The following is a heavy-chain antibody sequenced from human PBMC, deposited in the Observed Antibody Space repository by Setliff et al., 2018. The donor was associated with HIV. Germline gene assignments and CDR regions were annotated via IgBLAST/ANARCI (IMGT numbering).Heavy chain of an antibody. V-gene: IGHV3-11*04. CDR3: ARQDTAWDAFDV. D-gene: IGHD5-18*01. Sequence: GGSLRLSCAASGFTFSAYQMSWIRQAPGKGLEWVSYISNTGNIIYYADSVKGRFAISRDYARISLYLQMDSLRAEDTAVYYCARQDTAWDAFDVWGQGTMVTVS. J-gene: IGHJ3*01. CDR1: GFTFSAYQ. CDR2: ISNTGNII.